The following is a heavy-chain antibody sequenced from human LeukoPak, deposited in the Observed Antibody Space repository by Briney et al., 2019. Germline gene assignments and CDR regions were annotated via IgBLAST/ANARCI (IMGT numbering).Heavy chain of an antibody. V-gene: IGHV4-34*01. CDR2: INHSGST. J-gene: IGHJ4*02. CDR1: GGSFSGNY. CDR3: ARGPDCGGTTAGPITMIVPVTSVFDY. Sequence: SETLSLTCAVYGGSFSGNYWSWIRQPPGKGLEWIGEINHSGSTNYNPSLKSRVTISVDTSKNQFSLKLSSVTAADTAVYYCARGPDCGGTTAGPITMIVPVTSVFDYWGQGTLVTVSS. D-gene: IGHD3-22*01.